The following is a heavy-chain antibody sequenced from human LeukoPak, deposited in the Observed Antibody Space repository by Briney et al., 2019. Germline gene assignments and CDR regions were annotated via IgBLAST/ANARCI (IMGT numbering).Heavy chain of an antibody. CDR3: AKGRSSTSWRWFDP. D-gene: IGHD2-2*01. Sequence: GGSLRLSCAASGFTVSSNYMSWVRQAPGKGLEWVSAISGSGGSTYYADSVKGRFTISRDNSKNTLYLQMNSLRAEDTAVYYCAKGRSSTSWRWFDPWGQGTLVTVSS. CDR2: ISGSGGST. CDR1: GFTVSSNY. V-gene: IGHV3-23*01. J-gene: IGHJ5*02.